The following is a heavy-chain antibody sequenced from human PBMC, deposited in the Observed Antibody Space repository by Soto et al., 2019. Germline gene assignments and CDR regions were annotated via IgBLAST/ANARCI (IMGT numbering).Heavy chain of an antibody. CDR3: ARQGYCGGGSCYHYFDY. CDR1: GGSINNYY. Sequence: ETLSLTCTVSGGSINNYYWSWIRQPPGKGLEWIGYLYYNGNTNYNPSLKSRVTMSLGTSTNQFSLRLSSVTAADTAMYYCARQGYCGGGSCYHYFDYWGQGTLVTVSS. CDR2: LYYNGNT. J-gene: IGHJ4*02. D-gene: IGHD2-15*01. V-gene: IGHV4-59*08.